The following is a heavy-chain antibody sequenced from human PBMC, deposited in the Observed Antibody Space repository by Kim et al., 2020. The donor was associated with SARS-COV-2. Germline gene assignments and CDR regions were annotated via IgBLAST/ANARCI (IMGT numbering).Heavy chain of an antibody. CDR1: GGSISSSSYY. Sequence: SETLSLTCTVSGGSISSSSYYWGWIRQPPGKGLEWIGSIYYSGSTYYNPSLKSRVTISVDTSKNQFSLKLSSVTAADTAVYYCARVAVEVYYYGSGSRNWFDPWGQGTLVTVSS. V-gene: IGHV4-39*07. J-gene: IGHJ5*02. D-gene: IGHD3-10*01. CDR2: IYYSGST. CDR3: ARVAVEVYYYGSGSRNWFDP.